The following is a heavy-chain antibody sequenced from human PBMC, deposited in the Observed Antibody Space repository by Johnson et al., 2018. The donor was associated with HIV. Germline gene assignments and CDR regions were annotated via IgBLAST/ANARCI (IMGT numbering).Heavy chain of an antibody. V-gene: IGHV3-9*01. CDR1: GFTFDDYA. J-gene: IGHJ3*02. CDR3: ARRSGYAFDI. D-gene: IGHD5-24*01. Sequence: RLSCAASGFTFDDYAMHWVRQAPGKGLEWVSSITWNSGITGYADSVKGRFTISRDNAKNSLSLQMNSLRVEDTAVYYCARRSGYAFDIWGQGTMVTVSS. CDR2: ITWNSGIT.